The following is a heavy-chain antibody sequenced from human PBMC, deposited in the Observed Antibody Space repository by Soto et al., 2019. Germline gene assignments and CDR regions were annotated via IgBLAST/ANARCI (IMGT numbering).Heavy chain of an antibody. J-gene: IGHJ6*02. V-gene: IGHV3-21*01. Sequence: GGSLRLSCAASGFTFSSYSMNWVRQAPGKGLEWVSSISSSSSYIYYADSVKGRFTISRDNGKNSLYLQMNSLRAEDTAVYYCARRCSGGSCPPLNYYYYGMDVWGQGTTVTVSS. CDR1: GFTFSSYS. CDR3: ARRCSGGSCPPLNYYYYGMDV. D-gene: IGHD2-15*01. CDR2: ISSSSSYI.